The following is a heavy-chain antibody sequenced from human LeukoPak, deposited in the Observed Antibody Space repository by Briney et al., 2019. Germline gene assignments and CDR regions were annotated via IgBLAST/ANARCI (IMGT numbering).Heavy chain of an antibody. CDR2: IYHSGST. D-gene: IGHD3-10*01. CDR3: ARTLMVRGVIDAFDI. Sequence: SETLSLTCTVSGGSISSYYWSWIRQPPGKGLEWIGYIYHSGSTYYNPSLKSRVTISVDRSKNQFSLKLSSVTAADTAVYYCARTLMVRGVIDAFDIWGQGTMVTVSS. CDR1: GGSISSYY. V-gene: IGHV4-59*12. J-gene: IGHJ3*02.